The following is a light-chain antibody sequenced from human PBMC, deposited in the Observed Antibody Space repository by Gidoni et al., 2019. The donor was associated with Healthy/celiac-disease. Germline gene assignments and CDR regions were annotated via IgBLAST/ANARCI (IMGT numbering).Light chain of an antibody. Sequence: EIVLTQSPGTLSLSPGERASQSVSSSYLAWYQQKPGQAPRLLIYGASSRATGIPDRFSGRGSGTDFTLTLSRLEPADFAVYYFQQYGSSPPYSFGQGTKLEIK. CDR3: QQYGSSPPYS. CDR2: GAS. V-gene: IGKV3-20*01. J-gene: IGKJ2*03. CDR1: QSVSSSY.